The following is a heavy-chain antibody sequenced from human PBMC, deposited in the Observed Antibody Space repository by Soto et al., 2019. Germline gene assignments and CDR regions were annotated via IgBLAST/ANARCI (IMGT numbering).Heavy chain of an antibody. V-gene: IGHV3-74*01. Sequence: PGGSLRLSCAASGFTFSSYGMHWVRQAPGKGLVWVSRINSDGSSTSYADSVKGRFTISRDNAKNTLYLQMNSLRAEDTAVYYCARDADYYYGMDVWGQGTTVTVSS. J-gene: IGHJ6*02. CDR1: GFTFSSYG. CDR3: ARDADYYYGMDV. CDR2: INSDGSST.